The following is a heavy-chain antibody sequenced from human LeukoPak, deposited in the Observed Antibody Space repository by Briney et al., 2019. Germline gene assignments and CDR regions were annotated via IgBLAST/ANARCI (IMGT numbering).Heavy chain of an antibody. CDR2: INHSGST. CDR3: ASLYYYDSSGYSEPNLFDY. Sequence: PSETLSLTCAVYGGSFSGYYWSWIRQPPGKGLEWIGEINHSGSTNYNPSLKSRVTISVDTSKNQFSLKLSSVTAADTAVYYCASLYYYDSSGYSEPNLFDYWGQGTLVTVSS. V-gene: IGHV4-34*01. CDR1: GGSFSGYY. J-gene: IGHJ4*02. D-gene: IGHD3-22*01.